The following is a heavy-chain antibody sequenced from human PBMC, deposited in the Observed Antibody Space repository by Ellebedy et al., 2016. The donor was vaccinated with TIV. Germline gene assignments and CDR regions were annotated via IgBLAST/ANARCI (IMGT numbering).Heavy chain of an antibody. Sequence: GGSLRLXXAASGFTFSNAWMSWVRQAPGKGLEWVGRIKSKTDDGTTDYAAPVKGRFTISRDDSKNTLYLQMNSLKTEDTAMYYCTTDPGIVPCWGQGTLVTVSS. CDR3: TTDPGIVPC. D-gene: IGHD1-26*01. CDR2: IKSKTDDGTT. V-gene: IGHV3-15*01. J-gene: IGHJ4*02. CDR1: GFTFSNAW.